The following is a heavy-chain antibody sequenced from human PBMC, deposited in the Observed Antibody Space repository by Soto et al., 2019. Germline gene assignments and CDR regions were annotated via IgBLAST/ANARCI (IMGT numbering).Heavy chain of an antibody. CDR1: WGPRRSLGFP. CDR3: ARGIEGWYQGRYYYGMDV. V-gene: IGHV4-30-2*01. Sequence: PSEIQRPPQSVSWGPRRSLGFPRSWNRKTPGKGLEWIGYIYHSGSTYYNPSLKSRVTISVDRSKNQFSLKLSSVTAADTAVYYCARGIEGWYQGRYYYGMDVWGQGTTVTVSS. D-gene: IGHD6-19*01. J-gene: IGHJ6*02. CDR2: IYHSGST.